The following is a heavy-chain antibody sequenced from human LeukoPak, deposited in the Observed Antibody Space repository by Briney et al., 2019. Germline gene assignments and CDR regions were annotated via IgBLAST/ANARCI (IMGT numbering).Heavy chain of an antibody. CDR1: GFTFSSYS. Sequence: GGSLRLSCAASGFTFSSYSMNWIRQAPGKGLEWVSYISSSGSTIYYADSVKGRFTISRDNAKNSLYLQMNSLRAEDTAVYYCARVSADYSNPSGYMDVWGKGTTVTVSS. D-gene: IGHD4-11*01. CDR3: ARVSADYSNPSGYMDV. J-gene: IGHJ6*03. CDR2: ISSSGSTI. V-gene: IGHV3-48*04.